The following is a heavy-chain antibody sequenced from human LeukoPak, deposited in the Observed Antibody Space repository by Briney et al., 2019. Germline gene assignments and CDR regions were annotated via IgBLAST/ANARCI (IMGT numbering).Heavy chain of an antibody. CDR3: PRDLSYDSSGYYRNDAFDI. CDR1: GYTFTSYG. Sequence: GASVKVSCKASGYTFTSYGISWVRQAPGQGLEWMGWISAYNGNTNYAQKLQGRVTMTTDTSTSTAYMELRSLRSGDTAVYYCPRDLSYDSSGYYRNDAFDIWGQGTMVTVSS. V-gene: IGHV1-18*01. CDR2: ISAYNGNT. J-gene: IGHJ3*02. D-gene: IGHD3-22*01.